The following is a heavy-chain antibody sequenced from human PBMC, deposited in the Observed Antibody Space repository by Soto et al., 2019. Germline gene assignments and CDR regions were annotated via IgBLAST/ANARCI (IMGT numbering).Heavy chain of an antibody. Sequence: ASVKVSCKASGYTFSDYFVHWVRQAPGQGLEWMGWINSKSGSTDYAQRFKGRVTMTTDTSTNTAYMELRSLRSDDTAIYYCARDRPGISVIRAVKTYNYFDPWGQGTLVTVSS. CDR2: INSKSGST. CDR3: ARDRPGISVIRAVKTYNYFDP. J-gene: IGHJ5*02. D-gene: IGHD3-10*01. V-gene: IGHV1-2*02. CDR1: GYTFSDYF.